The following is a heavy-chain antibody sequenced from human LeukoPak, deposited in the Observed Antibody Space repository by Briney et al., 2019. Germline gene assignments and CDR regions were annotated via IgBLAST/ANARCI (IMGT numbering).Heavy chain of an antibody. CDR2: IKQDGSEK. V-gene: IGHV3-7*01. Sequence: PGGSLRLSCAASGFTFSSYSMNGVGQAQGKGRGWGAKIKQDGSEKYYVDSVKGRFTISRDNAKNSLYLQMNSLRAEDTAVYYCARALHSYGSPDEAQFDYWGQGTLVTVSS. J-gene: IGHJ4*02. CDR3: ARALHSYGSPDEAQFDY. D-gene: IGHD5-18*01. CDR1: GFTFSSYS.